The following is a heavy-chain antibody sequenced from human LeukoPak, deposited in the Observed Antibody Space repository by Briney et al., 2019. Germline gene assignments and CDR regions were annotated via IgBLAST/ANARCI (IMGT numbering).Heavy chain of an antibody. CDR1: GGSISSGGYY. V-gene: IGHV4-31*03. CDR3: ARDRPMAFDI. Sequence: TSQTLSLTCTVSGGSISSGGYYWSWIRQHPGKGLEWFGYIYYSGSTYYNPSLKSRVTISVDTSKNQFSLKLSSVTAADTAVYYCARDRPMAFDIWGQGTMVTVSS. CDR2: IYYSGST. J-gene: IGHJ3*02.